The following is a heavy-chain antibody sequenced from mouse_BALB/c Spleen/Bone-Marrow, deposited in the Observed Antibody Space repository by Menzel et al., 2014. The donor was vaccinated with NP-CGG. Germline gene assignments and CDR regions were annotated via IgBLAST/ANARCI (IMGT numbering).Heavy chain of an antibody. V-gene: IGHV1-14*01. J-gene: IGHJ3*01. CDR1: GYTFXSYV. D-gene: IGHD1-1*01. Sequence: VQLQQSGPELVKPGASVKMSCKASGYTFXSYVMHWVKQKPGQGLEWIGYINPYNDGTKYNEKFKGKATLTSDKSSSTAYMELSSLTSEDSAVYYCAEGDYYGSSWFAYWGQGTLVTVSA. CDR3: AEGDYYGSSWFAY. CDR2: INPYNDGT.